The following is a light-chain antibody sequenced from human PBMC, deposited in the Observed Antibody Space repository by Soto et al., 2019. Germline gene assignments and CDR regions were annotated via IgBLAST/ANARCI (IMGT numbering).Light chain of an antibody. J-gene: IGLJ1*01. CDR1: SSDIGGYKY. CDR2: DVS. Sequence: QSVLTQPASVSGSPGQSITISCTGTSSDIGGYKYVSWYQQHPGKAPKLMIYDVSNRPSGVSNRFSGSKSGNTATLTISGLQGEDEAEYYWSSYTGGSTYVFGTGTKVTVL. CDR3: SSYTGGSTYV. V-gene: IGLV2-14*01.